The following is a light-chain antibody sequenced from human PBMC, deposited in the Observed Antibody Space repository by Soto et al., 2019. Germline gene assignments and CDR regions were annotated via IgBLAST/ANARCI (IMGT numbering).Light chain of an antibody. Sequence: QSALTQPASVSGPPGQSITISCTGTSSDVGSYNLVSWYQHHPGKAPKLLIYEGSKRPSGVSNRFSGSKSGNTASLTFSGLQAEDEADYYCFSYAGSATLVFGGGTKLTVL. CDR2: EGS. J-gene: IGLJ2*01. CDR3: FSYAGSATLV. V-gene: IGLV2-23*01. CDR1: SSDVGSYNL.